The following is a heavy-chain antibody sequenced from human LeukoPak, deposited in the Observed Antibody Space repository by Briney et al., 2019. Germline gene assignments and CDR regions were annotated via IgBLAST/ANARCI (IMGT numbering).Heavy chain of an antibody. CDR1: GFTFSSCA. CDR2: ISDSGGST. J-gene: IGHJ4*02. CDR3: AKDLRCSSGCYSLWHY. V-gene: IGHV3-23*01. D-gene: IGHD2-21*01. Sequence: GGSLRLSCAASGFTFSSCAMTWVRQAPGKGLEWVSAISDSGGSTYYADSVKGRFTISRDNSKNTLYLQMNSLRAEDTAVYFCAKDLRCSSGCYSLWHYWGQGSLVTVSS.